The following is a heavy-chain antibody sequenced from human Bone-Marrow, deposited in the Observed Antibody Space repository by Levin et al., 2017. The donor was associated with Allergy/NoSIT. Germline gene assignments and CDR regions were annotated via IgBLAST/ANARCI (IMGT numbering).Heavy chain of an antibody. CDR3: AKDPSKMATTPYYFDY. J-gene: IGHJ4*02. CDR2: ISWNSGSI. V-gene: IGHV3-9*01. D-gene: IGHD5-24*01. CDR1: GFTFDDYA. Sequence: SLKISCAASGFTFDDYAMHWVRQAPGKGLEWVSGISWNSGSIGYADSVKGRFTISRDNAKNSLYLQMNSLRAEDTALYYCAKDPSKMATTPYYFDYWGQGTLVTVSS.